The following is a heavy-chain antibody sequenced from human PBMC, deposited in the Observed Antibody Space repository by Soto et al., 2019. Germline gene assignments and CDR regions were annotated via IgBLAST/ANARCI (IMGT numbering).Heavy chain of an antibody. J-gene: IGHJ4*02. CDR3: XXXXXXXXXXXPPLDC. CDR2: GRNKATSYTS. V-gene: IGHV3-72*01. Sequence: EVQLVESGGGLVQSGGSLRLSCAASGFTFSDHHIDWVRQAPGXGXXXXXRGRNKATSYTSEYAASVKGRFTISRDDSKNLMHLQMNSLKTXXXXXXXXXXXXXXXXXXXPPLDCWGQGTLVIVSS. CDR1: GFTFSDHH. D-gene: IGHD2-21*02.